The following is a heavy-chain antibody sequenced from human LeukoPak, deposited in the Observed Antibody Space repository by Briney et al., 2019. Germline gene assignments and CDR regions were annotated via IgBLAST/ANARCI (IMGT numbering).Heavy chain of an antibody. CDR3: AKELAAGGPQDY. V-gene: IGHV3-30*18. J-gene: IGHJ4*02. CDR2: ISYDGSKK. CDR1: GFTFSTFG. D-gene: IGHD6-13*01. Sequence: GGSLRLSCAASGFTFSTFGMHWVRQAPGKGLEWVTVISYDGSKKYYADSVKGRFTISRDNSKNTLYLQMNSLGPEDTAVYYCAKELAAGGPQDYWGQGTLVTVSS.